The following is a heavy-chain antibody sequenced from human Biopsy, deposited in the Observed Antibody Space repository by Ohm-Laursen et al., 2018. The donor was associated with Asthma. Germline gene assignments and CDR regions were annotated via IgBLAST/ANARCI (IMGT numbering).Heavy chain of an antibody. Sequence: GASVKVSCNASAYTFIGYHLHWVRQAPGEGLEWMGRINPNGGATIYAQKFQGRVTMTRDTSISTAYMELSRLTSDDTAVYYCARVQKSPGDRWFDPGGQGTLVTVSS. CDR1: AYTFIGYH. V-gene: IGHV1-2*06. CDR3: ARVQKSPGDRWFDP. J-gene: IGHJ5*02. D-gene: IGHD7-27*01. CDR2: INPNGGAT.